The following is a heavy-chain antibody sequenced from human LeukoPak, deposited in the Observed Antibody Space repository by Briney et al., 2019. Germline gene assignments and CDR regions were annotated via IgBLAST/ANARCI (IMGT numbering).Heavy chain of an antibody. CDR1: GFTFSSYE. Sequence: TGGSPRLSCAASGFTFSSYEMNWVRQAPGKGLEWISHISSSGGTIYYADSVNGRFIISRGNARNSLYLQMNSLRAEDTAVYFCARDSLFCTGGSCYSNYFDYWGQGTLVTVSS. CDR2: ISSSGGTI. CDR3: ARDSLFCTGGSCYSNYFDY. J-gene: IGHJ4*02. V-gene: IGHV3-48*03. D-gene: IGHD2-15*01.